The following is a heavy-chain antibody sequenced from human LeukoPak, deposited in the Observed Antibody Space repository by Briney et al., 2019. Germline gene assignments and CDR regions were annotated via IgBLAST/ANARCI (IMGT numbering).Heavy chain of an antibody. D-gene: IGHD3-9*01. J-gene: IGHJ4*02. V-gene: IGHV4-59*08. CDR2: IYSSGST. CDR1: GGSFSGYY. Sequence: SETLSLTCTVYGGSFSGYYWSWIRQPPGKGLEWVGYIYSSGSTNYNPSLKSRVTISVDTSKNQFSLKLSSVTAADTAVYYCARNDILTGYCFDYWGQGTLVTVSS. CDR3: ARNDILTGYCFDY.